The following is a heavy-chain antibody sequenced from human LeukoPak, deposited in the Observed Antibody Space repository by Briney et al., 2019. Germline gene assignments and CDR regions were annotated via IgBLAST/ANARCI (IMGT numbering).Heavy chain of an antibody. CDR1: GGSISSGGYY. CDR3: ARAQTYYDFWSGENNWFDP. CDR2: IYYSGST. J-gene: IGHJ5*02. V-gene: IGHV4-30-4*08. D-gene: IGHD3-3*01. Sequence: SETLSLTCTVSGGSISSGGYYWSWIRQHPGKGLEWIGYIYYSGSTYYNPSLKSRVTISVDTSKNQFSLKLSSVTAADTAVYYCARAQTYYDFWSGENNWFDPWGQGTLVTVSS.